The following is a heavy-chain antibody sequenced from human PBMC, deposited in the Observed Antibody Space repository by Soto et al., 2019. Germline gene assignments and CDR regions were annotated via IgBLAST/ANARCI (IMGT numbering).Heavy chain of an antibody. Sequence: GESLKISCKGSGYSFTNYWIGWVRQMPGKGLEWMGIIYPGDSDTKYSPSFQGQVTISADKSIGTAYLQWSSLKASDTAMYYCARHSGTTAYYYYYGMDVWGQGTTVTVSS. CDR3: ARHSGTTAYYYYYGMDV. V-gene: IGHV5-51*01. J-gene: IGHJ6*02. CDR1: GYSFTNYW. D-gene: IGHD1-7*01. CDR2: IYPGDSDT.